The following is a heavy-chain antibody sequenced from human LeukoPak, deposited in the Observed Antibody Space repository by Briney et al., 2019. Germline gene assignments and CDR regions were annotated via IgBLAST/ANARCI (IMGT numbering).Heavy chain of an antibody. V-gene: IGHV3-7*01. CDR1: GFTFSSYW. Sequence: GGSLRLYCAASGFTFSSYWMSWVRQAPGKGLEWVANIKQDGSEKYYVDSVKGRFTISRDNAKNSLYLQMNSLRAEDTAVYYCARGYSGYDQPYYYYMDVWGKGITVTVSS. D-gene: IGHD5-12*01. CDR3: ARGYSGYDQPYYYYMDV. CDR2: IKQDGSEK. J-gene: IGHJ6*03.